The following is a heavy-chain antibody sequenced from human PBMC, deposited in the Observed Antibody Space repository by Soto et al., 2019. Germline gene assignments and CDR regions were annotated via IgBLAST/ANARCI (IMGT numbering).Heavy chain of an antibody. Sequence: SETLSLTCTVSGGSISSYYWSWIRQPPGKGLEWIGYIYYSGSTNYNPSLKSRVTISVDTSKNQFSLKLSSVTAADTAVYYCARHQWLGEPFDYWGQGTLVTVSS. J-gene: IGHJ4*02. CDR1: GGSISSYY. CDR3: ARHQWLGEPFDY. CDR2: IYYSGST. V-gene: IGHV4-59*08. D-gene: IGHD6-19*01.